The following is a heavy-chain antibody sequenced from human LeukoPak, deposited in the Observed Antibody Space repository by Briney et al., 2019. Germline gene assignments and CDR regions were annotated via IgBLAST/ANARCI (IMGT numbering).Heavy chain of an antibody. CDR1: GYTFTGYY. D-gene: IGHD2-15*01. Sequence: ASVKVSCKASGYTFTGYYMHWVRQAPGQGLEWMGGIIPIFGTANYAQKFQGRVTITADKSTSTAYMELSSLRSEDTAVYYCARVPRDCSGGSCYFDYYYYMDVWGKGTTVTVSS. J-gene: IGHJ6*03. CDR3: ARVPRDCSGGSCYFDYYYYMDV. V-gene: IGHV1-69*06. CDR2: IIPIFGTA.